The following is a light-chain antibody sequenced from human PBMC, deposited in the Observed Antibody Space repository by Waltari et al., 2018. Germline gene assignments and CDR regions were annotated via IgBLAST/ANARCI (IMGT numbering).Light chain of an antibody. CDR1: QSLVYSAGNTF. Sequence: DVVMTQSPLSLPVTLGQPASISCRSSQSLVYSAGNTFLYWFHQRQGQSPRRLIYKISNRDPGVPDRFSGSGSGTDFTLKISRVEAEDVGVYYCMQGTHWPRTFGQGTRVEIK. CDR2: KIS. V-gene: IGKV2-30*01. CDR3: MQGTHWPRT. J-gene: IGKJ1*01.